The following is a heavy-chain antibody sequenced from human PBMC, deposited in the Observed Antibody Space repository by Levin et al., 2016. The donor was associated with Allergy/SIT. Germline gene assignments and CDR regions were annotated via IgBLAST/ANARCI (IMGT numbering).Heavy chain of an antibody. J-gene: IGHJ3*02. CDR3: ARDVGRTGTTGLGAFDI. CDR1: GFTFSDYY. D-gene: IGHD1-1*01. V-gene: IGHV3-11*05. Sequence: LSLTCAASGFTFSDYYMSWIRQAPGKGLEWVSYISSSSSYTNYADSVKGRFTISRDNAKNSLYLQMNSLRAEDTAVYYCARDVGRTGTTGLGAFDIWGQGTMVTVSS. CDR2: ISSSSSYT.